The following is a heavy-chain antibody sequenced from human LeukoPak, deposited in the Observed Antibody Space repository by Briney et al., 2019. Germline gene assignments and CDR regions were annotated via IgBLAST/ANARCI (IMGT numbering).Heavy chain of an antibody. V-gene: IGHV2-5*02. CDR3: VHYIYKTSGEDAFDI. D-gene: IGHD3-10*01. CDR1: GFSLSTSGVG. J-gene: IGHJ3*02. Sequence: SGPTLVKPTQTLTLTCTFSGFSLSTSGVGVGWIRQPPGKAREWLALIYWDDDKRYSPSLKSRLTITKDTSKNQVVLTMTNMDPVDTATYYCVHYIYKTSGEDAFDIWGQGTMVTVSS. CDR2: IYWDDDK.